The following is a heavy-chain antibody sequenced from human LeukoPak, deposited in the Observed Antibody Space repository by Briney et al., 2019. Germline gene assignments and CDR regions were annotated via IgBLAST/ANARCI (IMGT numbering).Heavy chain of an antibody. CDR1: GGTFSSYT. CDR2: IIPILGIA. CDR3: ARGDGDGYNYHYFDY. D-gene: IGHD5-24*01. Sequence: SVKASCKASGGTFSSYTISWVRQAPGQGLEWMGRIIPILGIANYAQKFQGRVTITADKSTSTAYMELSSLRSEDTAVYYCARGDGDGYNYHYFDYWGQGTLVTVSS. V-gene: IGHV1-69*02. J-gene: IGHJ4*02.